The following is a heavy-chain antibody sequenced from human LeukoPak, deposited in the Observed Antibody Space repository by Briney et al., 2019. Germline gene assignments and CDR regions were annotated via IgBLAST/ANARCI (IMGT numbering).Heavy chain of an antibody. CDR2: ISGSGGST. CDR1: GFTFSSYA. V-gene: IGHV3-23*01. CDR3: AKDLHDYGNYVGWFDS. D-gene: IGHD4-11*01. Sequence: GGSLRLSCVASGFTFSSYAMDWVRQAPGKGLEWVSAISGSGGSTYYADSVKGRFTISRDNSKTTLFLQMNSLRAEDTAVYYCAKDLHDYGNYVGWFDSWGRGPWSPSP. J-gene: IGHJ5*01.